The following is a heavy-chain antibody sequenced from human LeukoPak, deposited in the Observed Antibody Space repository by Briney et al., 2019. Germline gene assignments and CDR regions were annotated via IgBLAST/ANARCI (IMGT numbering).Heavy chain of an antibody. J-gene: IGHJ4*02. CDR2: ISYTGST. CDR3: ARAVTGTSLVDF. D-gene: IGHD6-19*01. CDR1: GGSIGGDH. V-gene: IGHV4-59*08. Sequence: SETLSLTCTISGGSIGGDHWSWIRQAPGEGLEWIGYISYTGSTSYNPSLRSRVTISLNTPENQFSLRLTSVTAAGTAVYYCARAVTGTSLVDFWGQGTLVAVFS.